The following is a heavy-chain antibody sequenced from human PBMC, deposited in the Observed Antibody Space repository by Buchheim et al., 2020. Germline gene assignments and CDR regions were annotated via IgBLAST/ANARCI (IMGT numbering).Heavy chain of an antibody. V-gene: IGHV3-33*01. CDR1: GFTFSSYG. CDR2: VWYDGSNK. Sequence: QVQLVESGGGVVQPGRSLRLSCAASGFTFSSYGMHWVRQAPGKGLEWVAVVWYDGSNKYYADSVKGRFTISRDNSKNTLYLQMNNLRAEDTAVYYCARAYSSSYFYYYYGMDVWGQGT. J-gene: IGHJ6*02. D-gene: IGHD6-6*01. CDR3: ARAYSSSYFYYYYGMDV.